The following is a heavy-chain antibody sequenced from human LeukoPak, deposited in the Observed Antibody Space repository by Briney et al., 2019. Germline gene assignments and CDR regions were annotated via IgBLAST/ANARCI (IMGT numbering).Heavy chain of an antibody. V-gene: IGHV3-74*01. CDR2: IGEDGSNI. D-gene: IGHD3-10*01. Sequence: AGGSLRLSCAASGFTFSSHWMHWVRQAPGKGLVWVSRIGEDGSNINYADSVKGRFTISRDNAKSTLYLQMNSLRAEDTAVYYCARDIVIGLGTYLDWGQGTLVTVSS. CDR3: ARDIVIGLGTYLD. CDR1: GFTFSSHW. J-gene: IGHJ4*02.